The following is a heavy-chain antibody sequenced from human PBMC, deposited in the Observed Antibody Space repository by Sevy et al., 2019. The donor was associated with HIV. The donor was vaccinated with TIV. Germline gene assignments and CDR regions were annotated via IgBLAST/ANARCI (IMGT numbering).Heavy chain of an antibody. D-gene: IGHD2-2*01. V-gene: IGHV1-18*01. CDR3: ARDKPQGVVVLPGSMWGGIDY. CDR2: ISAYTGDT. CDR1: GYTFRNYG. Sequence: ASVKVSCRASGYTFRNYGISWVRQAPGQGLEWLGWISAYTGDTDFAQKVKAGVTWTSDTSTNTAYLEFRSLRSDDTAVYYCARDKPQGVVVLPGSMWGGIDYWGQGTLVTVSS. J-gene: IGHJ4*02.